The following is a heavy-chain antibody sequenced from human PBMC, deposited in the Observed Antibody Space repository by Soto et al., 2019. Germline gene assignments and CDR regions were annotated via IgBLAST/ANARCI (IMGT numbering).Heavy chain of an antibody. CDR3: ARQRAVAGDYYYYYGMDV. CDR1: GYSFTSYL. Sequence: HGESLKISCKGSGYSFTSYLISWVRQMPGKGLEWMGRIDPSDSYTNYSPSFQGHVTISADKSISTAYLQWSSLKASDTAMYYCARQRAVAGDYYYYYGMDVWGQGTTVTVSS. V-gene: IGHV5-10-1*01. CDR2: IDPSDSYT. D-gene: IGHD6-19*01. J-gene: IGHJ6*02.